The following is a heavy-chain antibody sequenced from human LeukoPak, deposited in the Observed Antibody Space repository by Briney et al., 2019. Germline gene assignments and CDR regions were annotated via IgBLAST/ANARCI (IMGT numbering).Heavy chain of an antibody. J-gene: IGHJ6*02. Sequence: SVKVSCKVSGGTFSSYAISWVRQAPGQGLEWMGRIIPILGIANYAQKFQGRVTITADKSTSTAYMELSSLRSEDTAVYYCAKVGYDQDYYYYYGMDVWGQGTTVTVSS. CDR2: IIPILGIA. CDR1: GGTFSSYA. D-gene: IGHD5-12*01. V-gene: IGHV1-69*04. CDR3: AKVGYDQDYYYYYGMDV.